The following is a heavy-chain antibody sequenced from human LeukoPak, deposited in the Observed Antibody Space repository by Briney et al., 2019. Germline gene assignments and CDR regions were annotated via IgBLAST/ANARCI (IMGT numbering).Heavy chain of an antibody. J-gene: IGHJ6*03. CDR3: AKEGVTMVRGVIITWYYMDV. CDR2: ISTSSSYI. Sequence: GGSLRLSCAASGFTFSSYSMNWVRQAPGKGLEWVSFISTSSSYIHNADSVKGRFTISRDNAENSLYLQMNSLRAEDTAVYYCAKEGVTMVRGVIITWYYMDVWGKGTTVTISS. V-gene: IGHV3-21*01. D-gene: IGHD3-10*01. CDR1: GFTFSSYS.